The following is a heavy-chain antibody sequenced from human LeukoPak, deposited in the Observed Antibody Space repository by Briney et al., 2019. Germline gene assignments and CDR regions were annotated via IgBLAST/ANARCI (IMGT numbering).Heavy chain of an antibody. V-gene: IGHV3-30*18. CDR2: ISYDGSNK. D-gene: IGHD3-22*01. CDR1: GFTFSSYG. Sequence: GGSLRLSCAASGFTFSSYGMHWVRQAPGKGLEWVAVISYDGSNKYYADSVKGRFTISRDNSKNTLYLQMNSLRAEDTAVYYCAKDAGSYYYDSSGKYYFDYWGQGTLVTVSS. CDR3: AKDAGSYYYDSSGKYYFDY. J-gene: IGHJ4*02.